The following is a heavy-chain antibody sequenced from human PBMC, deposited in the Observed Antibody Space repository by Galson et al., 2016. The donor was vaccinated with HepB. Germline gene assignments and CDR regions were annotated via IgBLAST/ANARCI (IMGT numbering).Heavy chain of an antibody. Sequence: SLRLSCAVSGFSFSDHAMSWVRQGPGKRLEWVSTISSDGDNKHYLDSVKGRFTVSRDNSKNTLDLQMNSLRAEDTAVYYCTNDVGLVMFGLWGRGTLVTVSS. D-gene: IGHD2/OR15-2a*01. CDR1: GFSFSDHA. CDR3: TNDVGLVMFGL. V-gene: IGHV3-23*01. J-gene: IGHJ4*02. CDR2: ISSDGDNK.